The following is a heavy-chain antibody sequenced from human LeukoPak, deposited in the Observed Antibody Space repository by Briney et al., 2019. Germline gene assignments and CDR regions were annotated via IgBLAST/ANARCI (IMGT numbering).Heavy chain of an antibody. V-gene: IGHV3-21*01. Sequence: GGSLRLSCAASGFSFSSYSMNWVRQAPGKGLEWVSSISSSSSYIYYADSVKGRFTISRDNAKNSLYLQMNSLRAEDTAVYYCAREQPHYYGSGSYLRPLDYWGQGTLVTVSS. CDR2: ISSSSSYI. CDR1: GFSFSSYS. CDR3: AREQPHYYGSGSYLRPLDY. D-gene: IGHD3-10*01. J-gene: IGHJ4*02.